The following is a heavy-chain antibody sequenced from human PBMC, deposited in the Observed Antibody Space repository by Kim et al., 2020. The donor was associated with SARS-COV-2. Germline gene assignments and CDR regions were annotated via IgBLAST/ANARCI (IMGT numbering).Heavy chain of an antibody. CDR3: ARGSYYYDY. CDR2: ISYDGSNK. J-gene: IGHJ4*02. D-gene: IGHD3-22*01. CDR1: GFTFSSYA. Sequence: GGSLRLSCAASGFTFSSYAMHWVRQAPGKGLEWVAVISYDGSNKYYADSVKGRFTISRDNSKNTLYLQMNSLRAEDTAVYYCARGSYYYDYWGQGTLVTVSS. V-gene: IGHV3-30*04.